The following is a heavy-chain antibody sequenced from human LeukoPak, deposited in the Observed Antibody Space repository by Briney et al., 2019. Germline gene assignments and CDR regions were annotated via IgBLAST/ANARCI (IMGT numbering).Heavy chain of an antibody. D-gene: IGHD5-24*01. J-gene: IGHJ4*02. V-gene: IGHV1-69*01. Sequence: GSSVKVSCKASGGTFSSYTINWVRQAPGQGLEWMGGIVPMFGIANYAQKFQGRVTITADESTSTVYMELSSLRSEDTAVFYCASISRDGYNLWGQGTLATVSS. CDR2: IVPMFGIA. CDR3: ASISRDGYNL. CDR1: GGTFSSYT.